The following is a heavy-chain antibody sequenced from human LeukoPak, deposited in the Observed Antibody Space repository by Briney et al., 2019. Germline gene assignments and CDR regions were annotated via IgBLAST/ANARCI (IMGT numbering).Heavy chain of an antibody. Sequence: GRSLKLSCAAAGFTVSSYAMSWVRQAPGKGMEWVSAISTSGASTYYADSVKGRFTISRDNSENTLFLQMNSLRAEDTAVYYCAKAHRNGTTGTTGAFDIWGQGTMVTVSS. CDR2: ISTSGAST. CDR1: GFTVSSYA. V-gene: IGHV3-23*01. CDR3: AKAHRNGTTGTTGAFDI. D-gene: IGHD1-1*01. J-gene: IGHJ3*02.